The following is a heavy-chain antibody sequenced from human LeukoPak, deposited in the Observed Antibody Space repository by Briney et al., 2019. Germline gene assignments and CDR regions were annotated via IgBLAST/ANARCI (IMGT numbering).Heavy chain of an antibody. CDR2: ISGSGGST. V-gene: IGHV3-23*01. CDR3: AKAEIGYCSSTSCYGAFDI. Sequence: GGSLRLSCAASGFTFNNYAMSWVRQAPGKGLEWVSAISGSGGSTYYADSVKGWFTISRDNSKNTLYLQMNSLRAEDTAVYYCAKAEIGYCSSTSCYGAFDIWGQGTMVTVSS. J-gene: IGHJ3*02. CDR1: GFTFNNYA. D-gene: IGHD2-2*01.